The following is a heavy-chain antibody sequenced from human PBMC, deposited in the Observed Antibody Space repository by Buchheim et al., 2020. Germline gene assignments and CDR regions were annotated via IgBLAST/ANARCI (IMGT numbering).Heavy chain of an antibody. CDR1: GFTFSRYG. D-gene: IGHD1-1*01. CDR3: AKDLTNSPQIDY. V-gene: IGHV3-30*18. J-gene: IGHJ4*02. CDR2: ISYDGSDK. Sequence: QVQLVESGGGVVQPGGSLRLSCAASGFTFSRYGMHWVRQAPGKGLEWVAVISYDGSDKYYADSVKGRFTISRDNSKNTLYLQMNSLRAEDTAVFYCAKDLTNSPQIDYWGQGTL.